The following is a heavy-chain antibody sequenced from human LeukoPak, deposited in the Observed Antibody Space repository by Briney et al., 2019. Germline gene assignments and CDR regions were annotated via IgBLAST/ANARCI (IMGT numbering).Heavy chain of an antibody. J-gene: IGHJ6*02. CDR3: ARLGESYYDILTGYPYYYYYYGMDV. V-gene: IGHV4-34*01. D-gene: IGHD3-9*01. CDR1: GGSFSGYS. Sequence: KPSETLSLTCAVYGGSFSGYSWSWIRQPPGKGLEWIGEINHGGTTNYNPSLKSRVTISVDTSKNQFSLKLNSVTAADTAVYYCARLGESYYDILTGYPYYYYYYGMDVWGQGTTVTVSS. CDR2: INHGGTT.